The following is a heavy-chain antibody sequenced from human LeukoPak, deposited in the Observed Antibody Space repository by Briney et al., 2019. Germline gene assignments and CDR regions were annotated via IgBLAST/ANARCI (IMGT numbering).Heavy chain of an antibody. CDR3: AKSIDIVVVPAAMNY. D-gene: IGHD2-2*01. J-gene: IGHJ4*02. V-gene: IGHV3-30*18. Sequence: GGSLRLSCAASGFTFSSYAMSWVRQAPGKGLEWVAVISYDGSNKYYADSVKGRFTISRDNSKNTLYLQMNSLRAEDTAVYYCAKSIDIVVVPAAMNYWGQGTLVTVSS. CDR1: GFTFSSYA. CDR2: ISYDGSNK.